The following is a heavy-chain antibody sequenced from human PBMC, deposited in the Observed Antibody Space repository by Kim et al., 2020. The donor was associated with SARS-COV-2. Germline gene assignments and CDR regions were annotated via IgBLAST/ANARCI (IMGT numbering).Heavy chain of an antibody. Sequence: SVKVSCKASGGTFSSYAISWVRQAPGQGLEWMGGIIPIFGTANYAQKFQGRVTITADESTSTAYMELSSLRSEDTAVYYCARGRDGYNFRGDFDYWGQGTLVTVSS. CDR2: IIPIFGTA. J-gene: IGHJ4*02. D-gene: IGHD5-12*01. V-gene: IGHV1-69*13. CDR1: GGTFSSYA. CDR3: ARGRDGYNFRGDFDY.